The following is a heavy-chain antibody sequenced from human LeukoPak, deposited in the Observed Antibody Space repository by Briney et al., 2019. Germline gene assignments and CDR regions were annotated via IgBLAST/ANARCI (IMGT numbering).Heavy chain of an antibody. CDR1: GGTFSSYA. V-gene: IGHV1-69*13. D-gene: IGHD3-3*01. J-gene: IGHJ6*03. Sequence: ASVKVSCKASGGTFSSYAISWVRQAPGQGLEWMRGIIPIFGTANYAQKFQGRVPITADESTSTAYMELSSLRSEDTAVYYCARALYYDVWSGYSEPAYYYYMDVWGKGTRVTVSS. CDR2: IIPIFGTA. CDR3: ARALYYDVWSGYSEPAYYYYMDV.